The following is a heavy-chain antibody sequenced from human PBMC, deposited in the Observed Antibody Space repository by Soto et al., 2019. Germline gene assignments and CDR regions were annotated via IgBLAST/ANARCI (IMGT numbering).Heavy chain of an antibody. CDR3: ARALEMATINTPYYYYYGMDV. CDR2: IYTSGST. Sequence: SETLSLTCSVSGGSISSYYWSWIRQPAGKGLEWIGRIYTSGSTNYNPSLKSRVTMSVDTSKNQFSLKLSSVTAADTAVYYCARALEMATINTPYYYYYGMDVWGQGTTVTVSS. D-gene: IGHD5-12*01. V-gene: IGHV4-4*07. J-gene: IGHJ6*02. CDR1: GGSISSYY.